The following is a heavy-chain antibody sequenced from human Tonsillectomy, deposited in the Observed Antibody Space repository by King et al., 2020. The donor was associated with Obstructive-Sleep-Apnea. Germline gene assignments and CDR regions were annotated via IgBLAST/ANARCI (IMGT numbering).Heavy chain of an antibody. Sequence: QLQESGPGLVKPSETLSLTCTVSGDSISTYYWSWIRQPPGKGLEWIGYIYYSGSTSYNASLKSRVTISVDTSKHQFSLKPRSVTAADTAVYYCARDLGYSYGIDYWGQGTLVTVSS. CDR3: ARDLGYSYGIDY. CDR2: IYYSGST. D-gene: IGHD5-18*01. J-gene: IGHJ4*02. CDR1: GDSISTYY. V-gene: IGHV4-59*01.